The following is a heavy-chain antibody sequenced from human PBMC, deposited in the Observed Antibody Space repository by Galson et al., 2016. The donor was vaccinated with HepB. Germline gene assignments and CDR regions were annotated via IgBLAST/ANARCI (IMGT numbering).Heavy chain of an antibody. D-gene: IGHD3-10*01. CDR2: TSYDGSDR. Sequence: SLRLSCAASGFTFSSYGMHWVRQAPGKGLEWVAVTSYDGSDRHYADSVKGRFTISRDNAKNSLYLQMNSLRDEDTAVYYCVRSATYGSGTYSFTFDHWGQGILVTVSS. CDR3: VRSATYGSGTYSFTFDH. V-gene: IGHV3-30*03. J-gene: IGHJ4*02. CDR1: GFTFSSYG.